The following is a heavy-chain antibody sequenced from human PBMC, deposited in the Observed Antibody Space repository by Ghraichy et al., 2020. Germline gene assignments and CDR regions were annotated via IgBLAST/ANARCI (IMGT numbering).Heavy chain of an antibody. D-gene: IGHD3-10*01. CDR2: INHSGST. J-gene: IGHJ6*03. V-gene: IGHV4-34*01. CDR3: ARGWQFLVRGVRVPPQSYYMDV. Sequence: SETLSLTCAVYGGSFSGYYWSWIRQPPGKGLEWIGEINHSGSTNYNPSLKSRVTISVDTSKNQFSLKLSSVTAADTAVYYCARGWQFLVRGVRVPPQSYYMDVWGKGTTVTVSS. CDR1: GGSFSGYY.